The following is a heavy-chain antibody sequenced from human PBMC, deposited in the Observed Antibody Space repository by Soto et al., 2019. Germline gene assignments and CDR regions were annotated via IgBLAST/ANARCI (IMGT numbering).Heavy chain of an antibody. D-gene: IGHD5-18*01. J-gene: IGHJ4*02. Sequence: QVQLVESGGGVVQPGRSLRLSCAASGFTFSSYGMDWVRQAPGKGLEWVAVISYDGSNKYYADSVKGRFTISRDNSKNTLYLQMNSLRAEDTAVYYCVKDPGVDTAMGTDYWGQGTLVTVSS. CDR1: GFTFSSYG. CDR2: ISYDGSNK. CDR3: VKDPGVDTAMGTDY. V-gene: IGHV3-30*18.